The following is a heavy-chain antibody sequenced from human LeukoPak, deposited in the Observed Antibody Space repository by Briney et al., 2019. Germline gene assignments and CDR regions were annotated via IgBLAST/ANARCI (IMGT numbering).Heavy chain of an antibody. J-gene: IGHJ4*02. V-gene: IGHV1-24*01. CDR2: FDPEDGET. Sequence: ASVKVSCKVSGYTLTELSTHWVRQAPGKGLEWMGGFDPEDGETIYAQKFQGRVTMTEDTSTDTAYMELSSLRSEDTAVYYCATSPMVRGVHGLDCWGQGTLVTVSS. D-gene: IGHD3-10*01. CDR1: GYTLTELS. CDR3: ATSPMVRGVHGLDC.